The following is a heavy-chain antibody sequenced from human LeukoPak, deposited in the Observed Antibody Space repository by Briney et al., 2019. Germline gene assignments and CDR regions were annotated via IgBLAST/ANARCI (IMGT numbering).Heavy chain of an antibody. V-gene: IGHV3-11*05. Sequence: PGGSLRLSCAASRFTFSDYYTTWIRQAPGKGLEWVSYISTSSSYTNYADSVKGRFTISRDNAKNSLYLQLNTLRPEDTAVYYCARDLKGSAWYVDYWGQGTLVTVSS. J-gene: IGHJ4*02. CDR2: ISTSSSYT. D-gene: IGHD6-19*01. CDR1: RFTFSDYY. CDR3: ARDLKGSAWYVDY.